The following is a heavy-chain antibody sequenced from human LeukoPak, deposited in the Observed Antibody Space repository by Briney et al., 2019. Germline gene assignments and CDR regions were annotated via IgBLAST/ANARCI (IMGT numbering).Heavy chain of an antibody. J-gene: IGHJ4*02. V-gene: IGHV3-30*02. CDR3: AKDGIFGVDY. CDR2: IRYDGSNK. D-gene: IGHD3-3*01. CDR1: GFTFSSYT. Sequence: GGSLRLSCAASGFTFSSYTMNWVRQAPGKGLEWVAFIRYDGSNKYYADSVKGRFTISRDNSKNTLYLQMNSLRAEDTAVYYCAKDGIFGVDYWGQGTLVTVSS.